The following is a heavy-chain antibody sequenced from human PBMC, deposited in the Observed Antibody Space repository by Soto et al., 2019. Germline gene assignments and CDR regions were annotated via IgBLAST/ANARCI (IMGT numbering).Heavy chain of an antibody. J-gene: IGHJ4*02. D-gene: IGHD6-13*01. V-gene: IGHV1-2*04. CDR2: INPNSGGT. Sequence: ASVKVSCKASGYTFTGYYMHWVRQAPGQGLEWMGWINPNSGGTNYAQKFQGWVTMTRDTSISTAYMELSRLRSDDTAVYYCARAYSSSWYSLDYWGQGTLVTVFS. CDR3: ARAYSSSWYSLDY. CDR1: GYTFTGYY.